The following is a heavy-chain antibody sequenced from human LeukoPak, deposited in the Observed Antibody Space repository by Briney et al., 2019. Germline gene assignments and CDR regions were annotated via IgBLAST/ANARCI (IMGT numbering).Heavy chain of an antibody. CDR2: ISGSGGST. Sequence: PGGSLRLSCAASEFTFSYYGMNWVRQSPGKGLEWVSVISGSGGSTYYADSVKGRFTISRDNSKSTLYLQMNSLRAEDTAVYYCAKDAGFGSGSYEYGYFDLWGRGTLVTVSS. D-gene: IGHD3-10*01. CDR3: AKDAGFGSGSYEYGYFDL. V-gene: IGHV3-23*01. J-gene: IGHJ2*01. CDR1: EFTFSYYG.